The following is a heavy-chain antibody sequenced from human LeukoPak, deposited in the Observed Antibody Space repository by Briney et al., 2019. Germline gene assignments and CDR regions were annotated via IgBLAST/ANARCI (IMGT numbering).Heavy chain of an antibody. V-gene: IGHV3-7*01. CDR1: GFSFSRYS. J-gene: IGHJ3*01. CDR2: INQDGSER. Sequence: GGSLRLSCAASGFSFSRYSMNWVRQAPGKGLEWLANINQDGSERKYVDSVMGRFTISRDNAKNSLYLQISSLRAGDTAVYYCARRGFYSDTSGFSYSDAFDVWGQGTRVTVSS. CDR3: ARRGFYSDTSGFSYSDAFDV. D-gene: IGHD6-19*01.